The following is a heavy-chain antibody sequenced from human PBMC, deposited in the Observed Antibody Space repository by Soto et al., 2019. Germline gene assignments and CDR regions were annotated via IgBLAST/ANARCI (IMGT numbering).Heavy chain of an antibody. CDR2: IKQDGSEK. CDR1: GFTFSSYW. V-gene: IGHV3-7*01. Sequence: GGSLRLSCAASGFTFSSYWMSWVRQAPGKGLEWVANIKQDGSEKTYVDSVKGRFTISRDNAEKSLSLQMSSLRAEDTAVYYCARPRIQLWAPDGFHIWGQGTMVTV. J-gene: IGHJ3*02. CDR3: ARPRIQLWAPDGFHI. D-gene: IGHD5-18*01.